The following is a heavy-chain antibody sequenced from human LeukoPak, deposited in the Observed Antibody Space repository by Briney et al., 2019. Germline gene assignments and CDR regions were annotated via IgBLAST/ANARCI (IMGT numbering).Heavy chain of an antibody. J-gene: IGHJ4*02. CDR2: IYYSGST. CDR3: ARVKYYYDSSGYRNYFDH. CDR1: GGSISSYY. Sequence: SETLSLTCTVSGGSISSYYWSWIRQPPEKGLEWIGYIYYSGSTNYNPSLKSRVTISVDTSNNQFSLKLSSVTAADTAVYYCARVKYYYDSSGYRNYFDHWGQGTLVTVSS. D-gene: IGHD3-22*01. V-gene: IGHV4-59*01.